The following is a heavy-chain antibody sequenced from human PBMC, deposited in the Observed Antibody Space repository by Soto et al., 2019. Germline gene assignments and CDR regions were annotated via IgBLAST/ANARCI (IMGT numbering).Heavy chain of an antibody. CDR3: ARGQVVAAQH. Sequence: HLQLQESGSGLVKPSQTLSLTCAVSGGSISSGGYSWSWIRQPPGKGLEWIGYIYHSGSTSYNPTLKSRVTISVERSKNQFSLKLSSVTAADTAVYYCARGQVVAAQHWGQGTLITVSS. D-gene: IGHD2-15*01. CDR2: IYHSGST. V-gene: IGHV4-30-2*01. J-gene: IGHJ4*02. CDR1: GGSISSGGYS.